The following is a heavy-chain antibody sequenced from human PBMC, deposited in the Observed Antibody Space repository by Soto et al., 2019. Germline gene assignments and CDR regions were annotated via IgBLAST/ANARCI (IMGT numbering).Heavy chain of an antibody. V-gene: IGHV3-30*18. J-gene: IGHJ4*02. CDR3: AKDLHITGRTAPFDY. D-gene: IGHD1-20*01. CDR1: GFTFSSDG. CDR2: ISYDGSKK. Sequence: GGSLRLSCEASGFTFSSDGMHWVRQAPGKGLEWVAVISYDGSKKYYADSVKGRFTISRDNSKNTLSLQMNSLRAEDTAVYYCAKDLHITGRTAPFDYWGQGTLVTVSS.